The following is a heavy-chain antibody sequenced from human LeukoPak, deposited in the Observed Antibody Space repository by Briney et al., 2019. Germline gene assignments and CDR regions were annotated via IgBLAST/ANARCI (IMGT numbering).Heavy chain of an antibody. J-gene: IGHJ4*02. CDR3: ARHWLRPFDY. Sequence: SETLSLTCAVYGGSFSGYYWSWIRQPPGKGLEWIGEINHSGSTNYNPSLKSRVTISVDTSKNQFSLKLSSVTAADTAVYYRARHWLRPFDYWGQGTLVTVSS. V-gene: IGHV4-34*01. CDR1: GGSFSGYY. CDR2: INHSGST. D-gene: IGHD5-12*01.